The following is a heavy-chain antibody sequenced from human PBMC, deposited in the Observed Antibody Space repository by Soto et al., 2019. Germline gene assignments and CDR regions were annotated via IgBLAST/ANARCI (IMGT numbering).Heavy chain of an antibody. V-gene: IGHV3-11*01. CDR3: VRWWNGFDY. CDR2: ISLSGYVT. CDR1: GFIFGDYA. Sequence: QVRLVESGGDLVKPGGSLRLSCVGSGFIFGDYAMGWIRQAPGKGLEWISYISLSGYVTFDADSVKGRFTFSRDNAKNSIYVEMNSLTPGDTAVYYCVRWWNGFDYWGQGTRVTVSS. D-gene: IGHD1-1*01. J-gene: IGHJ4*02.